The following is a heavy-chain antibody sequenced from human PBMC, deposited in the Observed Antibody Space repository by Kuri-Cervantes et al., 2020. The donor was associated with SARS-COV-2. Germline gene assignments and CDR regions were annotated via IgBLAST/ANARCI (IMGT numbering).Heavy chain of an antibody. CDR2: ISYDGSNK. Sequence: GGSLRLSCAASGFTFNTYAMHWVRQAPGKGLEWVAVISYDGSNKYYADSVKGRFTISRDNSKNTLYMQMNSLRAEDTAVYYCAGLDEYSSGWHNDYWGQGTLVTVSS. D-gene: IGHD6-19*01. CDR1: GFTFNTYA. J-gene: IGHJ4*02. CDR3: AGLDEYSSGWHNDY. V-gene: IGHV3-30-3*01.